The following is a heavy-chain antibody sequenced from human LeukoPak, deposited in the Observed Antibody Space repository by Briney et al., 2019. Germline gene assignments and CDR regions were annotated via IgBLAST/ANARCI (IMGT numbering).Heavy chain of an antibody. CDR3: ARGGRGRNWFDR. Sequence: ASVKVSCKASRYTFTSYDINWVRQATGQGLEWMGWMNPNSGNTGYAQKLQRRVTITRNTSISTAYMELSGLRSEDTAVYYCARGGRGRNWFDRWGQGTLVTVSS. J-gene: IGHJ5*02. CDR1: RYTFTSYD. CDR2: MNPNSGNT. D-gene: IGHD3-10*01. V-gene: IGHV1-8*03.